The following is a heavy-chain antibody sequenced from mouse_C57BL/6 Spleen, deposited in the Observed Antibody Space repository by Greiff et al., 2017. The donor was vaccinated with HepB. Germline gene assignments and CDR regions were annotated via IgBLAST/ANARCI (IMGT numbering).Heavy chain of an antibody. D-gene: IGHD1-1*01. CDR2: FYPGSGSI. V-gene: IGHV1-62-2*01. J-gene: IGHJ2*01. CDR3: ARHEGGYYYGSSFYFDY. CDR1: GYTFTEYT. Sequence: LEESGAELVKPGASVKLSCKASGYTFTEYTIHWLKQRSGQGLEWIGWFYPGSGSIKYNEKFKDKATLTADKSSSTVYMELSRLTSEDSAVYFCARHEGGYYYGSSFYFDYWGQGTTLTVSS.